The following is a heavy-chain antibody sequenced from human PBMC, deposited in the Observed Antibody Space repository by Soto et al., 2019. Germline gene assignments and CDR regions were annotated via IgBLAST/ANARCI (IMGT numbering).Heavy chain of an antibody. V-gene: IGHV3-23*01. CDR2: ISGSGGST. Sequence: GGSLRLSCAASGCTFSSYAMSWVRQAPGKGLEWVSAISGSGGSTYYADSVKGRFTISRDNSKNTLYLQMNSLRAEDTAVYYYAKVGGYCSGGSCYCPYWGQGTLVTVSS. CDR1: GCTFSSYA. D-gene: IGHD2-15*01. J-gene: IGHJ4*02. CDR3: AKVGGYCSGGSCYCPY.